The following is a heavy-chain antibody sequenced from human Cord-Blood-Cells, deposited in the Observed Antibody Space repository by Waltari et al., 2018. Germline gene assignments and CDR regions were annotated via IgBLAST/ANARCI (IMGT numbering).Heavy chain of an antibody. V-gene: IGHV1-46*01. J-gene: IGHJ5*02. Sequence: QVQLVQSGAEVKKPGASVKVSCKASGYTFTSYYMHWVRPAPGQGLEWMGIINPSGGSTSYAQKFQGRVTMTRDTSTSTVYMELSSLRSEDTAVYYCAGGSYFNWFDPWGQGTLVTVSS. CDR3: AGGSYFNWFDP. CDR2: INPSGGST. CDR1: GYTFTSYY. D-gene: IGHD1-26*01.